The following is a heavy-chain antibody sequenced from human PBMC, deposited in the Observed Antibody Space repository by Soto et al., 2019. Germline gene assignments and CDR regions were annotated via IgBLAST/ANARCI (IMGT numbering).Heavy chain of an antibody. CDR3: ARRPISYSSSRYYFGMDV. CDR2: INPNSGGT. J-gene: IGHJ6*02. CDR1: GYTFTGYY. V-gene: IGHV1-2*04. Sequence: ASVKVSCKASGYTFTGYYMHWVRQAPGQGLEWMGWINPNSGGTNYAQKFQGWVTMTRDTSISTAYMELSRLRSDDMAVYYCARRPISYSSSRYYFGMDVWGQGTTVTVSS. D-gene: IGHD6-13*01.